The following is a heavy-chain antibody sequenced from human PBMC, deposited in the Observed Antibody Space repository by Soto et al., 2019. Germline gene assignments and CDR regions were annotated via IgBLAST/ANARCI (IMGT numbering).Heavy chain of an antibody. CDR2: IYYSGST. CDR3: PRGSCNHDSSRDYHY. Sequence: PGKGLEWIGYIYYSGSTYYNPSLKRRVTISVDTTKNQFSTKLSSVTAASTAVDYCPRGSCNHDSSRDYHYWGQRSL. J-gene: IGHJ4*02. D-gene: IGHD3-22*01. V-gene: IGHV4-30-4*01.